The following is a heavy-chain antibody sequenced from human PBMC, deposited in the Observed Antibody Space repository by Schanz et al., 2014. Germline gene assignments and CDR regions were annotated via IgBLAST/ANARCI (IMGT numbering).Heavy chain of an antibody. CDR3: AREAKWGQWYFDL. CDR2: VGDTGTTK. Sequence: VQLVESGGGLVKPGESLRLSCAASGFTFSSHGMHWVRQAPAKGLEWVAVVGDTGTTKFYADSVKGRLTVSRDNSENTVYLEFHSLRSEDTALYYCAREAKWGQWYFDLWGRGSLVTVSS. D-gene: IGHD1-26*01. V-gene: IGHV3-30*03. CDR1: GFTFSSHG. J-gene: IGHJ2*01.